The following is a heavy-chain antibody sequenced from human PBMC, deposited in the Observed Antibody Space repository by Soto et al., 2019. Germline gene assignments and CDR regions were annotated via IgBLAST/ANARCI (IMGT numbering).Heavy chain of an antibody. V-gene: IGHV3-66*01. CDR3: ARVHRSSYHYFDY. Sequence: PGWSLRLSCAASGFTVSSYHMSWVRQAPGKGLEWISFIYSAGSADFADSVKGRFTTSRDNSKNTLYLQMSSLRAEDTAVYYCARVHRSSYHYFDYWGQGNLVTSP. D-gene: IGHD6-13*01. CDR2: IYSAGSA. J-gene: IGHJ4*02. CDR1: GFTVSSYH.